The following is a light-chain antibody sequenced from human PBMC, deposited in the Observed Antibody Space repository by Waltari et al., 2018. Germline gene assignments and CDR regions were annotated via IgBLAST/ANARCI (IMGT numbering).Light chain of an antibody. CDR2: DHD. CDR1: PSNIGNSY. Sequence: HSVLTQPPPVSAAPGQKAPIPCPGGPSNIGNSYVTWYQHLPGAAPKLLIYDHDKRPSGIPDRFSASKSGTSATLGITGLQIGDEADYYCATWDNSLTDVVFGGGTKLTVL. CDR3: ATWDNSLTDVV. V-gene: IGLV1-51*01. J-gene: IGLJ2*01.